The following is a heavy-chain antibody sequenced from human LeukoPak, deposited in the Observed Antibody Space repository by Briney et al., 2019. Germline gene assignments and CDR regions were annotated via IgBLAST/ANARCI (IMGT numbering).Heavy chain of an antibody. J-gene: IGHJ3*02. CDR1: GFTFSSYE. Sequence: PGGSLRLSCAASGFTFSSYEMNWVRQAPGKGLEGVSYISSSGSTIYYADSVKGRFTISRDNAKNSLYLQMNSLRAEDTAVYYCARSTPSYLDAFDIWGQGTMVTVSS. D-gene: IGHD1-26*01. V-gene: IGHV3-48*03. CDR3: ARSTPSYLDAFDI. CDR2: ISSSGSTI.